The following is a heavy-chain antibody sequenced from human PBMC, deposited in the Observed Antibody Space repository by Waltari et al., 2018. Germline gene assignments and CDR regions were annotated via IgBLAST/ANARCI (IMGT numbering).Heavy chain of an antibody. CDR2: IIPIFGTA. Sequence: QVQLVQSGAEVKKLGSSVKVSCKASGGTFSSYAISGVRQAPGQGLEWMGGIIPIFGTANYAQKFQGRVTITADESTSTAYMELSSLRSEDTAVYYCARELRGDSGYDREGFDYWGQGTLVTVSS. CDR1: GGTFSSYA. CDR3: ARELRGDSGYDREGFDY. D-gene: IGHD5-12*01. V-gene: IGHV1-69*01. J-gene: IGHJ4*02.